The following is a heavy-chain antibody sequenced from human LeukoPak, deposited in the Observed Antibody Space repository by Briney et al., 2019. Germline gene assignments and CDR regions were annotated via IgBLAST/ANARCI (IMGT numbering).Heavy chain of an antibody. Sequence: GGSLRLSCAASGFTFSSYEMNWVRQAPGKGLEWVSYISSSGSTIYYADSVKGRFTISRDNAKNSLYLQMNSLRAEDTAAYYCASSQQLWFARFDYWGQGTLVTVSS. CDR1: GFTFSSYE. CDR2: ISSSGSTI. J-gene: IGHJ4*02. CDR3: ASSQQLWFARFDY. V-gene: IGHV3-48*03. D-gene: IGHD5-18*01.